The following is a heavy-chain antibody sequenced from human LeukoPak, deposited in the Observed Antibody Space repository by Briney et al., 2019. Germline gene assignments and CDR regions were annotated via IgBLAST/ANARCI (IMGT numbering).Heavy chain of an antibody. J-gene: IGHJ6*02. CDR1: VFIFGDHA. Sequence: GGSLRLSCAASVFIFGDHAMHWVRQAPGKGLEWVSYISWDSGRAGYADSVKGRFTISRDNSKNSLFLQMNSLTADDTAVYYCAKAGSMVRGVTTYYYAMDVWGQGTAVTVSS. CDR3: AKAGSMVRGVTTYYYAMDV. D-gene: IGHD3-10*01. V-gene: IGHV3-9*01. CDR2: ISWDSGRA.